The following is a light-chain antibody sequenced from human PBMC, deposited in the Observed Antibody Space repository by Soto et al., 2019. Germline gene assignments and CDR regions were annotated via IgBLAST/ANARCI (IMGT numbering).Light chain of an antibody. J-gene: IGKJ1*01. V-gene: IGKV1-39*01. CDR1: QNIRTY. CDR3: QQTYITLWT. Sequence: DIQMTQSPSSLSASVGDRVTITCRASQNIRTYVNWYQQKPGRAPKLLIFEASRLQSGVPSRFSGSGSGTDFTLTITSLQPEDFATYYCQQTYITLWTFGQGTKVE. CDR2: EAS.